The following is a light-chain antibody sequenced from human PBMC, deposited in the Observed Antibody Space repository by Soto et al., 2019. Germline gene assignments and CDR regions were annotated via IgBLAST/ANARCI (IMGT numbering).Light chain of an antibody. CDR3: RSYTSTSTLYV. CDR1: SSDIGGYNY. J-gene: IGLJ1*01. V-gene: IGLV2-14*03. CDR2: DVS. Sequence: QSALTQPASVSGSPGQSITISCTGTSSDIGGYNYVSWYQQLPGKVPKLIIYDVSNRPSGVSDRFSGSKPGNAASLTISGLQAEDEADYYCRSYTSTSTLYVFGTGTKLTVL.